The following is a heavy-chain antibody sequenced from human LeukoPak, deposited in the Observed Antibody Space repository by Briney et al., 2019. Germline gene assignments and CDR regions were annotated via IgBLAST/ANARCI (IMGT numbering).Heavy chain of an antibody. V-gene: IGHV5-10-1*01. CDR2: IVISDSYT. CDR1: GYSFSTYW. D-gene: IGHD6-13*01. J-gene: IGHJ5*02. CDR3: ARRPVSSWYSIDWFDP. Sequence: KRGEPLKISCKGSGYSFSTYWINWVRQMPGKGLKWMGRIVISDSYTNYSPSIQGHVTISADKSVSTAYLQWSSLKASDTAMYYCARRPVSSWYSIDWFDPWGQGTLVTVSS.